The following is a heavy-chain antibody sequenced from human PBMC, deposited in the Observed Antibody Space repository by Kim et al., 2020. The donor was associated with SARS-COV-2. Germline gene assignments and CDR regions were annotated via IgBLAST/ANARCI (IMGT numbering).Heavy chain of an antibody. V-gene: IGHV4-59*01. CDR2: IYYSGST. CDR1: GGSISSYY. J-gene: IGHJ5*02. Sequence: SETLSLTCTVSGGSISSYYWSWIRQPPGKGLEWIGYIYYSGSTNYNPSLKSRVTISVDTSKNQFSLKLSSVTAADTAVYYCARVVPLYDSRGGWFDPWGQGTLVTVSS. D-gene: IGHD3-22*01. CDR3: ARVVPLYDSRGGWFDP.